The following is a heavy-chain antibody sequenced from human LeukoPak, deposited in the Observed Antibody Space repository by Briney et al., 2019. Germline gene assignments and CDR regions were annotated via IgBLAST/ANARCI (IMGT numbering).Heavy chain of an antibody. Sequence: PGGSLRLSCAASGFSFNIYHMNWVRQAPGKGLEWLSSISSRSDTIYYADSVRGRFTLSRDNAENSLYLQMRSLTDEDTAVYYCAREWQYAPDYWGQGTPVTVSS. J-gene: IGHJ4*02. CDR2: ISSRSDTI. CDR1: GFSFNIYH. V-gene: IGHV3-48*02. D-gene: IGHD2-2*01. CDR3: AREWQYAPDY.